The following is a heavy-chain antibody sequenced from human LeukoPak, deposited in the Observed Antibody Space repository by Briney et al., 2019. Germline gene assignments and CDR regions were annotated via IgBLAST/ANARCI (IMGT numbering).Heavy chain of an antibody. V-gene: IGHV1-18*01. D-gene: IGHD2-15*01. CDR1: GYTFTSYG. CDR3: ARTACHYYYCSGGSCYNRGYSYGCARYDY. CDR2: ISAYNGNT. Sequence: GASVKVSCKASGYTFTSYGISWVRQAPGQGLEWMGWISAYNGNTNYEQKLQGRVTMTTDTSKSTAYMELRSLRSDDTAVYYCARTACHYYYCSGGSCYNRGYSYGCARYDYWGQGTLVTVSS. J-gene: IGHJ4*02.